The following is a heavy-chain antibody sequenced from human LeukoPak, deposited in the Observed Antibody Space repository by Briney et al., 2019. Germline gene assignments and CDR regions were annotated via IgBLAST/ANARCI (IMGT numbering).Heavy chain of an antibody. CDR3: ARGPTPSFYYGSGSYYSLDY. CDR2: IKQDGSEK. CDR1: GFTFSTYW. Sequence: GGSLRLSCAASGFTFSTYWMSWVRQAPGKGLEWVANIKQDGSEKYYVDSVKGRFTISRDNAKNSLFLQMNSLRAEDTAVYYCARGPTPSFYYGSGSYYSLDYWGLGSLVTVSS. D-gene: IGHD3-10*01. V-gene: IGHV3-7*01. J-gene: IGHJ4*02.